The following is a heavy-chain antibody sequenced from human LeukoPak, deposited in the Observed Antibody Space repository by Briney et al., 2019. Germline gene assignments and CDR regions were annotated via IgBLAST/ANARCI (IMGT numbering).Heavy chain of an antibody. CDR3: ARWGSGNMGGVDY. CDR2: INPSGGST. Sequence: ASVKVSCKASGYTFTSYYMHWVRQAPGQGLEWMALINPSGGSTSYAQKFQGRVTMTRDTSTSTVYMELSSLRSEDTAVYYCARWGSGNMGGVDYWGQGTLVTVSS. CDR1: GYTFTSYY. V-gene: IGHV1-46*01. D-gene: IGHD3-10*01. J-gene: IGHJ4*02.